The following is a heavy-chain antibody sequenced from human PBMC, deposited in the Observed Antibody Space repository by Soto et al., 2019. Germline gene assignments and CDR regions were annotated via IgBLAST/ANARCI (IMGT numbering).Heavy chain of an antibody. CDR2: ISSNGGST. J-gene: IGHJ4*02. CDR1: GFTFSSYA. CDR3: VKDLLSIQVVVTPDY. Sequence: GGSLRLSCSASGFTFSSYAMHWVRQAPGKGLEYVSAISSNGGSTYYADSVRGRFTISRDNSKNTLYLQMSSLRAEDTAVYYCVKDLLSIQVVVTPDYWGQGTLVTVSS. D-gene: IGHD3-22*01. V-gene: IGHV3-64D*08.